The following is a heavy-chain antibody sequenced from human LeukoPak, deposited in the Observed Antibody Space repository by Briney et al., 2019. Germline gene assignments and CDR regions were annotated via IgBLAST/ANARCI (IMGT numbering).Heavy chain of an antibody. CDR2: IYYSGST. D-gene: IGHD3-10*01. CDR3: ARHQPMVRGVIIPYYFDY. Sequence: KPSETLSLTCTVSGGSISSSSYYWGWIRQPPGKGLEWIGSIYYSGSTYYNPSLKSRVTISVDTSKNQFSLKLSSVPAADTAVYYCARHQPMVRGVIIPYYFDYWGQGTLVIVSS. J-gene: IGHJ4*02. V-gene: IGHV4-39*01. CDR1: GGSISSSSYY.